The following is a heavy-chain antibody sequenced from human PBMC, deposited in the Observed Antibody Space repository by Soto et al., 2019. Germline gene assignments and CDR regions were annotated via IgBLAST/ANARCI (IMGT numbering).Heavy chain of an antibody. CDR2: MSDDGTKE. J-gene: IGHJ6*02. CDR3: ARDRGDGGGRGYYYYYFGMDV. Sequence: VAGMSDDGTKEYYADSVKGRFTISRANSNDTLHLQMNNLRAEDTAVYFCARDRGDGGGRGYYYYYFGMDVWGQGTTFTVSS. V-gene: IGHV3-30-3*01. D-gene: IGHD7-27*01.